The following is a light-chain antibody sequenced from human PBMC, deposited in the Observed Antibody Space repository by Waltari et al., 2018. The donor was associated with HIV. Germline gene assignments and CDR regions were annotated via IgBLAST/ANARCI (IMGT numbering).Light chain of an antibody. Sequence: QSALTQPASVSGSPGQSLTISCTGTSSDVGGYEYVSWYQHHPGKAPKLILYDVTKRPSGVPDRFSGSKSGSTASLTVSGLQAEDEADYYCSSYAGSNNLIFGGGTKLTVL. J-gene: IGLJ2*01. CDR1: SSDVGGYEY. CDR3: SSYAGSNNLI. CDR2: DVT. V-gene: IGLV2-8*01.